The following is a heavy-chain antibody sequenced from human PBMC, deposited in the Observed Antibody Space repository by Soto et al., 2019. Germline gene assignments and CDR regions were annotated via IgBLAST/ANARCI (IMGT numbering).Heavy chain of an antibody. V-gene: IGHV1-69*13. J-gene: IGHJ4*02. CDR1: GGTFSSYA. CDR3: ARGGQTTGELLYPFDY. CDR2: IIPIFGTA. Sequence: SVKVSCKASGGTFSSYAISWVRQAPGQGLEWMGGIIPIFGTANYAQKFQGRVTITADESTSTAYMELSSLRSEDTAVYYCARGGQTTGELLYPFDYWGQGTLVTVSS. D-gene: IGHD3-10*01.